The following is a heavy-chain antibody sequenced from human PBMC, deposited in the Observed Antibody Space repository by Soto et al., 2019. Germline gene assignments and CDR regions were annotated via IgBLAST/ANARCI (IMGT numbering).Heavy chain of an antibody. CDR2: INAGNGNT. J-gene: IGHJ1*01. CDR1: GYTFTSYA. CDR3: ARDRYCSGGSCYRYFQH. Sequence: GASVKVSCKASGYTFTSYAMHWVRQAPGQRLEWMGWINAGNGNTKYSQKFQGRVTITRDTSASTAYMELSSLRSEDTAVYYCARDRYCSGGSCYRYFQHWGQGTLVTVSS. V-gene: IGHV1-3*01. D-gene: IGHD2-15*01.